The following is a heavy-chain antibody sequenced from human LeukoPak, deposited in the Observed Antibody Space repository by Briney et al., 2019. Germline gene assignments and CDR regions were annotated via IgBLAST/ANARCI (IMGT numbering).Heavy chain of an antibody. CDR3: ARIAYDALDSYYYGMDV. V-gene: IGHV4-31*03. D-gene: IGHD3-3*01. Sequence: SETLSLTRTVSGGSISSGPYYWIWIRQHPGKGLEWIGYITYSGNTYYYPALNSRVTVSLDTSKTQFSLKLSSVTAADTAVYYCARIAYDALDSYYYGMDVWGQGTTVTVSS. J-gene: IGHJ6*02. CDR2: ITYSGNT. CDR1: GGSISSGPYY.